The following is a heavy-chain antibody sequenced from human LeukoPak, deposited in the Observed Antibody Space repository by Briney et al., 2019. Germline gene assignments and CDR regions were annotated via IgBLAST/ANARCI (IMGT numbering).Heavy chain of an antibody. V-gene: IGHV4-34*01. Sequence: SETLSLTCAVYGGSFSGYYWSWIRQPPGKGLEWIGEINHSGSTNYNPSLKSRVTISLDTSKTQFSLKLSSVTAADTAIYYCARRVTAEYYFDYWGQGTLVTVSS. CDR3: ARRVTAEYYFDY. J-gene: IGHJ4*02. CDR1: GGSFSGYY. CDR2: INHSGST. D-gene: IGHD4-11*01.